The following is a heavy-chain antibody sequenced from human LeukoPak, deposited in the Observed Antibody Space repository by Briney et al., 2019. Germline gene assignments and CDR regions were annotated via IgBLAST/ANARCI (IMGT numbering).Heavy chain of an antibody. D-gene: IGHD6-19*01. J-gene: IGHJ4*02. CDR3: TKDLMTGFSSGWYFAY. CDR2: TGGSDDNT. V-gene: IGHV3-23*01. Sequence: PAGSLRLSCEGSGFSVNGYVMSWVRQAPGKGLEWIAVTGGSDDNTHYADSVKGRFTISRDNSENRLFLQMNSLRPDDSALYYCTKDLMTGFSSGWYFAYWGQGTLVTVSS. CDR1: GFSVNGYV.